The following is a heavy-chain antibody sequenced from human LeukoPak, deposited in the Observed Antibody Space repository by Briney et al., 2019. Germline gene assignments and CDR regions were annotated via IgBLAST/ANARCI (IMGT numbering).Heavy chain of an antibody. J-gene: IGHJ4*02. Sequence: GGSLRLSCAASGFTFSDYYMSWIRQAPGKGLEWVSYISSSGSTIYYADSVKGRFTIFRDNAKSSLYLQMNSLRAEDTAVYYCARSEVPAAIRGFDYWGQGTLVTVSS. CDR1: GFTFSDYY. CDR3: ARSEVPAAIRGFDY. CDR2: ISSSGSTI. D-gene: IGHD2-2*02. V-gene: IGHV3-11*04.